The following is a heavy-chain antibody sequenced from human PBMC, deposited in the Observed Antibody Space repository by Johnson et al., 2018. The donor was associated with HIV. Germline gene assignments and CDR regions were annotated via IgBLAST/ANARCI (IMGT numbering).Heavy chain of an antibody. CDR1: GFTFSSYA. V-gene: IGHV3-30-3*01. J-gene: IGHJ3*02. CDR2: ISYDGSNK. CDR3: ARIRVAVITDVGAFDI. D-gene: IGHD3-22*01. Sequence: QVQLVESGGGVVQPGRSLRLSCAASGFTFSSYAMHWVRQAPGNGLEWVAVISYDGSNKYYADSVKGRFTISRDNSKNTLYLQMNSLRTEDTAVYYCARIRVAVITDVGAFDIWGQGTMVTVSS.